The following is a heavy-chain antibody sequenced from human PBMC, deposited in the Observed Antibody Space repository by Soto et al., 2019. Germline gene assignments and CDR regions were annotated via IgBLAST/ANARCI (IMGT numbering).Heavy chain of an antibody. CDR1: GGSISSSSYY. Sequence: PSEPLSLTCTVSGGSISSSSYYWGWIRQPPGKGLEWIGSIYYSGSTYYNPSLKSRVTISVDTSKNQFSLKLSSVTAADTAVYYCARRKYGMDVWGQGTTVTVSS. V-gene: IGHV4-39*01. CDR2: IYYSGST. J-gene: IGHJ6*02. CDR3: ARRKYGMDV.